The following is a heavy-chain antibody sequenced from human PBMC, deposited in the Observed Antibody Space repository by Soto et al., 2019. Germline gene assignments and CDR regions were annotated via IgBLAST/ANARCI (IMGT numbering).Heavy chain of an antibody. Sequence: QVQLVESGGGVVQPGRSLRLSCAASGFTFSSYAMHWVRQAPGKGLEWVAVISYDGSNKYYADSVKGRFTISRDNSKNTLYLQMNRLRAEDTAVYYCARDFSITEGYYYYYGMDVWGQGTTVTVSS. CDR3: ARDFSITEGYYYYYGMDV. CDR2: ISYDGSNK. D-gene: IGHD3-3*01. CDR1: GFTFSSYA. J-gene: IGHJ6*02. V-gene: IGHV3-30-3*01.